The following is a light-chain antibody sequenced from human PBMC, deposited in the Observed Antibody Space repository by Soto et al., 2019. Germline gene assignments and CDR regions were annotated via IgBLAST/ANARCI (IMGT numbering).Light chain of an antibody. Sequence: DIQTTQSPASLSASAGDTVTSTCLSSQSISSYLNWYQQKPGKAPKLLIYAASSLQSGVPSRFSGSGSGTDFTLTISSLQPEDFATYYCQQSYSTLGITFGQGTRLEIK. V-gene: IGKV1-39*01. J-gene: IGKJ5*01. CDR1: QSISSY. CDR3: QQSYSTLGIT. CDR2: AAS.